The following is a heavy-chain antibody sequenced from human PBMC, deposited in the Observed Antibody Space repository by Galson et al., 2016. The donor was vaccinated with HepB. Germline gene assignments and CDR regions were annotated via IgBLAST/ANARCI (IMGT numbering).Heavy chain of an antibody. V-gene: IGHV3-7*01. Sequence: SLRLSCAASRFTFSRFWMSWVRQAPGKGLEWVANIKQDGSEKYYVDSVKGRFTISRDNAKNSLFLQMNSLRAEDTAVYYCARSGIYDFWSGYYKKCYYYQYGLDVWGKGTTVTVSS. CDR1: RFTFSRFW. CDR2: IKQDGSEK. CDR3: ARSGIYDFWSGYYKKCYYYQYGLDV. J-gene: IGHJ6*04. D-gene: IGHD3-3*01.